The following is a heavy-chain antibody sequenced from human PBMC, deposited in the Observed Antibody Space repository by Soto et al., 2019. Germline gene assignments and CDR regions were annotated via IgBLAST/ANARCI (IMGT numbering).Heavy chain of an antibody. CDR3: ARQDEGLELGTVDF. Sequence: PSETLSLTCTVSGGSISSSSYYWGWIRQPPGKGLEWIGSIYYSGSTYYNPSLKSRVTISVDTSKNQFSLKLSSVPAADTAVYYCARQDEGLELGTVDFCAQGTLDIFTS. CDR2: IYYSGST. V-gene: IGHV4-39*01. D-gene: IGHD7-27*01. J-gene: IGHJ4*02. CDR1: GGSISSSSYY.